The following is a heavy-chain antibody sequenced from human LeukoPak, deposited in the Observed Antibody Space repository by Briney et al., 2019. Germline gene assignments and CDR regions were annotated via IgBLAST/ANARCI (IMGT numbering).Heavy chain of an antibody. CDR2: INPNSGGT. CDR3: ARADYDFWSGYYDY. V-gene: IGHV1-2*02. CDR1: GYTFTGYY. D-gene: IGHD3-3*01. J-gene: IGHJ4*02. Sequence: VASVKVSCKASGYTFTGYYMHWVRQAPGQGREGMGWINPNSGGTNYAQKLKGRVTMTSDTSIITAYMELSRLRSDDTAVYYCARADYDFWSGYYDYWGQGTLVTVSS.